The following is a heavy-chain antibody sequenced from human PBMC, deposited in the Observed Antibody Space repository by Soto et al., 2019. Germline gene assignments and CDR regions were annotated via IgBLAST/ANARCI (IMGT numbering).Heavy chain of an antibody. J-gene: IGHJ3*02. V-gene: IGHV5-51*01. CDR1: GYSFTSYW. CDR3: ARPGAYCSGGSCYFDAFDI. D-gene: IGHD2-15*01. CDR2: IYPGDSDT. Sequence: GESLTISCKGSGYSFTSYWIGWVRQMPGKGLEWMGIIYPGDSDTRYSPSFQGQVTISADKSISTAHLQWSSLKASDTAMYFCARPGAYCSGGSCYFDAFDIWGQGTMVTVSS.